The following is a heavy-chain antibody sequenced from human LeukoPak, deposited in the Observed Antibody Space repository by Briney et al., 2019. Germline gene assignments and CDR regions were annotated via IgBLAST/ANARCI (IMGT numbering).Heavy chain of an antibody. CDR3: ARGDIVVVPAAMVGYYFDY. CDR1: GGSISSYY. J-gene: IGHJ4*02. Sequence: SETLSLTCTVSGGSISSYYWSWIRQPPGKGLEWIGYIYYSGSTNYNPSLKSRVTISVDTSKNQFSLKLSSVTAADTAVYYCARGDIVVVPAAMVGYYFDYWGQGTLVTVSS. D-gene: IGHD2-2*01. V-gene: IGHV4-59*01. CDR2: IYYSGST.